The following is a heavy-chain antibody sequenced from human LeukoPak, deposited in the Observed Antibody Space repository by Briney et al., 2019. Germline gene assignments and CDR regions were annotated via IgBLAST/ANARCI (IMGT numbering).Heavy chain of an antibody. V-gene: IGHV3-23*01. CDR2: ISGSGGST. CDR1: GFTFSSYG. Sequence: GGSLRLSCAASGFTFSSYGMHWVRQAPGKGLEWVSAISGSGGSTYYADSVKGRFTISRDNSKNTLYLQMNSLRAEDTAVYYCAKDSRSSGSYYSPFDYWGQGTLVTVSS. D-gene: IGHD3-10*01. CDR3: AKDSRSSGSYYSPFDY. J-gene: IGHJ4*02.